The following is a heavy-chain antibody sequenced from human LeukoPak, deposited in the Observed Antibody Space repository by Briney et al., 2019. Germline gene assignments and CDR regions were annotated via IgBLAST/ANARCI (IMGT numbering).Heavy chain of an antibody. J-gene: IGHJ4*02. D-gene: IGHD3-3*01. Sequence: GGSLRLSCAASGFTFSRFSMAWIRQAPGKGLEWGAQITVTGGVAAGNAYYRDSVKGRFTISRDNSKNTLYLEMNSLRAEDTAVYYCAKDDFGSVDHWGQGALVTISS. CDR3: AKDDFGSVDH. V-gene: IGHV3-23*01. CDR1: GFTFSRFS. CDR2: ITVTGGVAAGNA.